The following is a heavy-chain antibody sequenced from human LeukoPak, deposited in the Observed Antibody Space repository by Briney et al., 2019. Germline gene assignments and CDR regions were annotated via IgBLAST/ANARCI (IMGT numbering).Heavy chain of an antibody. CDR3: ARDGYCSGGSCYSALGY. J-gene: IGHJ4*02. V-gene: IGHV1-18*01. CDR1: GYTFTSYG. D-gene: IGHD2-15*01. Sequence: ASVKVSCKASGYTFTSYGISWVRQAPGQGLEWMGWISAYNGNTNYAQKLQGRVTMTTDTSTSTAYMELRSLRSDDTAVYYCARDGYCSGGSCYSALGYWGQGTLVTVSS. CDR2: ISAYNGNT.